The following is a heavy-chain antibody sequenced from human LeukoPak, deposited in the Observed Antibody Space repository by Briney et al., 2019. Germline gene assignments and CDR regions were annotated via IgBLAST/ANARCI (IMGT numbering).Heavy chain of an antibody. CDR3: ATSGLSRFGF. Sequence: GGSLRLSCAVSGFPFSSYAMSWVRQAPGKGLEWVSTISGGGGSTYFAGSVKGRFTISRDNSKNTLYLQMNNLRAEDTAVYYCATSGLSRFGFWGQGTLVTVSS. V-gene: IGHV3-23*01. D-gene: IGHD2/OR15-2a*01. CDR2: ISGGGGST. J-gene: IGHJ4*02. CDR1: GFPFSSYA.